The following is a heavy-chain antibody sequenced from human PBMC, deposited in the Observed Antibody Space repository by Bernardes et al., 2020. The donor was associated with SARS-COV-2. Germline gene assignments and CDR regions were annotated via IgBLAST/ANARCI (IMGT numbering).Heavy chain of an antibody. Sequence: SETLSLTCTVSGGSISSSSYYWGWIRQPPGKGLEWIGSIYYSGSTYYNPSLKSRVTISVDTSKNQFSLKLSSVTAADTAVYYCARDKGYGGPTDYWGQGTLVTVSS. CDR1: GGSISSSSYY. D-gene: IGHD2-15*01. CDR2: IYYSGST. CDR3: ARDKGYGGPTDY. V-gene: IGHV4-39*02. J-gene: IGHJ4*02.